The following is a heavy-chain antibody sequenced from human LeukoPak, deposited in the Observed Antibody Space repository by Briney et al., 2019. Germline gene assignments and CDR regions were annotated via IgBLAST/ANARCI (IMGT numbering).Heavy chain of an antibody. CDR3: AIRGSYSPFSFDY. CDR2: ISGSGGST. J-gene: IGHJ4*02. Sequence: GGSLRLSCAASGFTFSSYAMSWVRQAPGKGLEWVSAISGSGGSTYYADSVKGRFTISRDNSKSTLYLQMNSLRAEDTAVYYCAIRGSYSPFSFDYWGQGTLVTVSS. V-gene: IGHV3-23*01. CDR1: GFTFSSYA. D-gene: IGHD1-26*01.